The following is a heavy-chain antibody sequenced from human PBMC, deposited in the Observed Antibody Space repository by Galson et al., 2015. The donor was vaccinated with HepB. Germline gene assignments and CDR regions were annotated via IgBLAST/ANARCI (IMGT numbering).Heavy chain of an antibody. CDR1: GGTFSRYT. D-gene: IGHD2-15*01. J-gene: IGHJ6*02. Sequence: SVKVSCKASGGTFSRYTISWVRQAPGQGLEWMGGITPIFGTANYAQKFQGRVTITADESTSTAYMELSSLRSEDTAVYYCASGTLGYCSGGSCSDYYGMDVWGQGTTVTVSS. CDR2: ITPIFGTA. CDR3: ASGTLGYCSGGSCSDYYGMDV. V-gene: IGHV1-69*13.